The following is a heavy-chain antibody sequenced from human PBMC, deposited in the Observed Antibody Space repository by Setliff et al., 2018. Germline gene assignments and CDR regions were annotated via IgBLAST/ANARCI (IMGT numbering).Heavy chain of an antibody. V-gene: IGHV4-34*01. CDR3: ARMSGFLYMDV. CDR2: INHSGNT. D-gene: IGHD3-3*01. CDR1: GESFSGFH. J-gene: IGHJ6*03. Sequence: SETLSLTCGVFGESFSGFHWSWIRQPPGKGLEWIGEINHSGNTNYNPSLKSRVTISLDTSENEFSLKLSPVTAADTAVYYCARMSGFLYMDVWGKGTPVTVSS.